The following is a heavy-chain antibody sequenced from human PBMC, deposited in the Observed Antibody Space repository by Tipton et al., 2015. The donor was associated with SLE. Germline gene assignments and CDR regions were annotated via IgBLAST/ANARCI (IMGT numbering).Heavy chain of an antibody. J-gene: IGHJ6*02. D-gene: IGHD2-15*01. CDR3: AKARLALVGVFRYYYGMGV. V-gene: IGHV3-33*06. CDR1: GFTLRTNG. CDR2: IWADGSNQ. Sequence: SLRLSCAASGFTLRTNGMHWVRQAPGKGLEWVAVIWADGSNQFYADSVEGRFTISRDNSRNTLYLQMNSLRAEDTAVYHCAKARLALVGVFRYYYGMGVWGQGTTVTVSS.